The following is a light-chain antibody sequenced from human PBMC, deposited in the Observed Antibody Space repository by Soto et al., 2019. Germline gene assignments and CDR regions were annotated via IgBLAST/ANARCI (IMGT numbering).Light chain of an antibody. Sequence: EIVLTQSPGTLSVSPGERATLSCRASQSIRNNYVAWYEQKPGQAPRLLIYDASSRATGIPDRFSGSGSGTDFTLTISRLEPEDFAVYYCQQYGDSRTFGQGTRVEI. CDR2: DAS. CDR1: QSIRNNY. V-gene: IGKV3-20*01. CDR3: QQYGDSRT. J-gene: IGKJ1*01.